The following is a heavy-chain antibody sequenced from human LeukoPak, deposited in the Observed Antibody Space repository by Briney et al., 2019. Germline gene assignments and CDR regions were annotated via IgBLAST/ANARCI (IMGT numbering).Heavy chain of an antibody. CDR3: ALDYCSGGSCYTPSN. V-gene: IGHV3-30*03. CDR1: GFTFSSYG. CDR2: ISYDGSNK. Sequence: GGSLRLSCAASGFTFSSYGMHWGRQAPGKGLEGGAVISYDGSNKYYADSVKGRFTISRDNSKNTLYLQMNSLRAEDTAVYYCALDYCSGGSCYTPSNWGQGTLVTVSS. D-gene: IGHD2-15*01. J-gene: IGHJ4*02.